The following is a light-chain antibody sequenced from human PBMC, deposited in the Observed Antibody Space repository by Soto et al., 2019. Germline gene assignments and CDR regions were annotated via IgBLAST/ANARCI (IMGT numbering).Light chain of an antibody. CDR1: QGISSY. V-gene: IGKV1-9*01. J-gene: IGKJ1*01. CDR2: AAS. CDR3: QQLNGYPPT. Sequence: IHLTQSPSSLSASVGDRVTITCRASQGISSYLAWYQQKPGEAPKLLIYAASTLQSGVPSRFSGSGSGTDFTLTISSLQPEDFATFYCQQLNGYPPTFGQGTKVDIK.